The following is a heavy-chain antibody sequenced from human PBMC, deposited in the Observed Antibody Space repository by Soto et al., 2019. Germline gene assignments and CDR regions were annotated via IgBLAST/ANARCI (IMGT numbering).Heavy chain of an antibody. J-gene: IGHJ4*02. CDR3: ARDGPSSLTSYFDY. Sequence: GGSLRLSCVASEVIFSNSAMHWVRQAPGKGLEWVVVVSFDGSLKYYADSVEGRFTISRDSSKNTLYLQMNSLRPEDTAVYYCARDGPSSLTSYFDYWGQGTLVTVSS. CDR1: EVIFSNSA. V-gene: IGHV3-30*04. CDR2: VSFDGSLK. D-gene: IGHD2-2*01.